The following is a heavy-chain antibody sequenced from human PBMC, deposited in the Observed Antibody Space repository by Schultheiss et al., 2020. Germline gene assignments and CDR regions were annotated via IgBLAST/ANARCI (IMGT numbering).Heavy chain of an antibody. Sequence: GGSLRLSCAASEFTVSTTYINWVRQAPGKGLEWVSVIASSGRTYYADSVKGRFTISRDNSKNTVDLQMNSLRAEDTAVYYCARADYSWGLGLWGQGTLVTVYS. V-gene: IGHV3-53*01. D-gene: IGHD3-10*01. J-gene: IGHJ4*02. CDR2: IASSGRT. CDR3: ARADYSWGLGL. CDR1: EFTVSTTY.